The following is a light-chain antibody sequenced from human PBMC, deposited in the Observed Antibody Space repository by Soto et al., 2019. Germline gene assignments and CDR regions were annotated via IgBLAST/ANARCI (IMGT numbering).Light chain of an antibody. V-gene: IGLV2-14*03. CDR2: DVS. Sequence: QSALTQSASVSGSPGQSITISCTGTSSDVGGYNYVSWYQHHPGKAPKLMIYDVSNRPSGVSNRFSGSKSGNTASLIISGLQAEDEADYYCSSYTSSSTLSTYVFGTGTKLTVL. CDR1: SSDVGGYNY. CDR3: SSYTSSSTLSTYV. J-gene: IGLJ1*01.